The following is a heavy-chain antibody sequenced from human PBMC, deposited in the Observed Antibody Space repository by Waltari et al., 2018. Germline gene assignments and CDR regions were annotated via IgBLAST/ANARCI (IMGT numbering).Heavy chain of an antibody. CDR2: ISWNSGSI. CDR3: AKGAAAGKREGYWYFDL. V-gene: IGHV3-9*01. D-gene: IGHD6-13*01. J-gene: IGHJ2*01. Sequence: EVQLVESGGGLVQPGRSLRLSCAASGFTFDDYAMHWVRQAPGKGLEWVSGISWNSGSIGYADSVKGRFTISRDNAKNSLYLQMNSLRAEDTALYYCAKGAAAGKREGYWYFDLWGRGTLVTVSS. CDR1: GFTFDDYA.